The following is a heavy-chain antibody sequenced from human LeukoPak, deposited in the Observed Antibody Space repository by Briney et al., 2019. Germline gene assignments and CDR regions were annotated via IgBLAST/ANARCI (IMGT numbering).Heavy chain of an antibody. Sequence: SETLSLTCTVSGGSISSGGYYWSWIRQPPGKGLEWIGYIYYSGSTNCNPSLKSRVTISVDTSKNQFSLKLSSVTAADTAVYYCARLIQLGWFDPWGQGTLVTVSS. J-gene: IGHJ5*02. V-gene: IGHV4-61*08. CDR2: IYYSGST. CDR1: GGSISSGGYY. D-gene: IGHD5-18*01. CDR3: ARLIQLGWFDP.